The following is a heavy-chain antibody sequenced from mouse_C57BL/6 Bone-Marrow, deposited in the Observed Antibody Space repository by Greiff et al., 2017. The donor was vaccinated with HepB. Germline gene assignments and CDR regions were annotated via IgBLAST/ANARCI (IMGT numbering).Heavy chain of an antibody. V-gene: IGHV1-20*01. D-gene: IGHD1-1*01. CDR2: INPYNGDT. CDR1: GYSFTGYF. J-gene: IGHJ3*01. CDR3: ARWYYGGFAG. Sequence: EVQLQQSGPELVKPGDSVKISCKASGYSFTGYFMNWVMQSHGKSLEWIGRINPYNGDTFYNQKFKGKATLTVDKSSSTAHMELRSLTSEDSAVYYCARWYYGGFAGWGQGTLVTVSA.